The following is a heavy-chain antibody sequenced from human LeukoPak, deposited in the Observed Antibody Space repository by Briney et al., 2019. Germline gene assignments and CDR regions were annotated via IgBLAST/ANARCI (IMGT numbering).Heavy chain of an antibody. CDR1: GFTFSSYG. D-gene: IGHD6-19*01. Sequence: GGSLRLSCAASGFTFSSYGMHWVRQAPGKGLEWVAVISYDGGNTYYADSVKGRFTISRDNSKNTLYLQMNSLRAEDTALYYCAKDPFSCRSSGCHGIDYWGQGTLVTVSS. CDR3: AKDPFSCRSSGCHGIDY. J-gene: IGHJ4*02. V-gene: IGHV3-30*18. CDR2: ISYDGGNT.